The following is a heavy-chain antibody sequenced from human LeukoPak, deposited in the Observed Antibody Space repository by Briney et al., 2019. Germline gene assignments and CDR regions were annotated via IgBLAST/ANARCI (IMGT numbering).Heavy chain of an antibody. CDR3: ARCPFSGYYPFDY. J-gene: IGHJ4*02. CDR1: GGSISSGDYY. CDR2: IYYSGST. D-gene: IGHD3-22*01. V-gene: IGHV4-30-4*08. Sequence: SETLSLTCTVSGGSISSGDYYWSWIRQPPGKGLEWIGYIYYSGSTYYNPSLKSRVTISVDTSKNQFSLKLSSVTAADTAVYYRARCPFSGYYPFDYWGQGTLVTVSS.